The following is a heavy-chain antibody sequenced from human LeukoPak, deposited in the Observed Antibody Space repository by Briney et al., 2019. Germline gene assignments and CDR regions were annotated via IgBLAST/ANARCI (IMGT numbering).Heavy chain of an antibody. J-gene: IGHJ6*03. CDR3: ARDWEVVVIPNYYYYYMDV. Sequence: SQTLSLTCTVSGGSISSGSYYWSWLRQPAGKGLEWIGRIYTSGSTNYNPTLKSRFTISVDTSKHQFSLKLSSVTAADTAVYYCARDWEVVVIPNYYYYYMDVWGKGTTVTVSS. D-gene: IGHD3-22*01. V-gene: IGHV4-61*02. CDR1: GGSISSGSYY. CDR2: IYTSGST.